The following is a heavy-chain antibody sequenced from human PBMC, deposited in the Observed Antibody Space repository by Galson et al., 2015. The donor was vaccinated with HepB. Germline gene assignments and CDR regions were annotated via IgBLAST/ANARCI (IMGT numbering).Heavy chain of an antibody. CDR3: AKDSSGYYYVEDY. D-gene: IGHD3-22*01. CDR2: ISYVGSNK. Sequence: SLRLSCAASGFTFSNYGMHWVRQAPGEGLEWVAVISYVGSNKYYADSVKGRFTISRDNPKNTLYLQMNSLRAEDTAVHYCAKDSSGYYYVEDYWGQGTLVTVSS. CDR1: GFTFSNYG. V-gene: IGHV3-30*18. J-gene: IGHJ4*02.